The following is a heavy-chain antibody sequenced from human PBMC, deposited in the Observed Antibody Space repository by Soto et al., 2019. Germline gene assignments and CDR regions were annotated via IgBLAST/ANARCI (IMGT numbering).Heavy chain of an antibody. D-gene: IGHD3-22*01. CDR3: ARNGNFYDSGGSRDY. J-gene: IGHJ4*02. CDR1: GFILSSYN. V-gene: IGHV3-21*01. Sequence: EVQLVESGGDVVKAGGSLRLSCVGSGFILSSYNMHWVRQAPGKGLEWVSSISASSTYIHYADSVKGRFTISRDNANTSLYLHMNSLRAADTAVYYCARNGNFYDSGGSRDYWGQGTLVTVSS. CDR2: ISASSTYI.